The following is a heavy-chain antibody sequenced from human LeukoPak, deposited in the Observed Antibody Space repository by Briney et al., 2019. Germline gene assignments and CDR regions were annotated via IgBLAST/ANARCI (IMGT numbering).Heavy chain of an antibody. D-gene: IGHD2-15*01. CDR1: GFTFSDYY. Sequence: GGSLRLSCAASGFTFSDYYMSWIRQAPGKGLEWVSAMSGSGGSTYYADSVKGRFTISRDNSKNTLYLQMNSLRAEDTAVYYCAKVPILGYCSGGSCRNFDYWGQGTLVTVSS. CDR2: MSGSGGST. V-gene: IGHV3-23*01. CDR3: AKVPILGYCSGGSCRNFDY. J-gene: IGHJ4*02.